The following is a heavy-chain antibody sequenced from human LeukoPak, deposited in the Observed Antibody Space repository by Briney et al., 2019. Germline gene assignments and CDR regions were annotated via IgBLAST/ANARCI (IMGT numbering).Heavy chain of an antibody. Sequence: SVKVSCKASGGTFSSYTISWVRQAPGQWLEWMGRIIPIFGIANYAQKFQGRVTITADKSTSTAYMELSSLRSEDTAVYYCARMSDCGGDCPIDYWGQGTLVTVSS. CDR2: IIPIFGIA. J-gene: IGHJ4*02. D-gene: IGHD2-21*02. V-gene: IGHV1-69*02. CDR1: GGTFSSYT. CDR3: ARMSDCGGDCPIDY.